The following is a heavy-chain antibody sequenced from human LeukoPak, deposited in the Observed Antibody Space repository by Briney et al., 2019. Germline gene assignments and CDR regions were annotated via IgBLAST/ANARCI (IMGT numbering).Heavy chain of an antibody. CDR1: GGTFSSYA. Sequence: SGKVSCKASGGTFSSYAISWVRQAPGQGLEWMGRIIPILGIANYAQKFQGRVTMTRNTSISTAYMELSSLRSEDTAVYYCARGVAFYYDSSGYHYWGQGTLVTVSS. CDR3: ARGVAFYYDSSGYHY. J-gene: IGHJ4*02. V-gene: IGHV1-69*04. CDR2: IIPILGIA. D-gene: IGHD3-22*01.